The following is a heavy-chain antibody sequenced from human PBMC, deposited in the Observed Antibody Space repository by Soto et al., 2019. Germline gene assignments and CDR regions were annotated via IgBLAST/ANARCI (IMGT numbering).Heavy chain of an antibody. CDR2: IYYSGST. V-gene: IGHV4-59*12. D-gene: IGHD3-10*01. CDR1: GGSISSYY. CDR3: ARLRGRSYYYYGMDV. Sequence: PSETLSLTCTVSGGSISSYYWSWIRQPPGKGLEWIGYIYYSGSTNYNPSLKSRVTISVDTFKNQFSLKLSSVTAADTAVYYCARLRGRSYYYYGMDVWGQGTTVTVSS. J-gene: IGHJ6*02.